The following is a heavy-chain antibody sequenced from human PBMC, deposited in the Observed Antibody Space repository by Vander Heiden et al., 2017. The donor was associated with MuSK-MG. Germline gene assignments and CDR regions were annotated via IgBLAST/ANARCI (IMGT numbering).Heavy chain of an antibody. J-gene: IGHJ4*02. CDR2: IYGGGST. V-gene: IGHV3-53*01. Sequence: EVQVVESGGGLIQPGGSLRLSCAASGFTVTTTYMSWVRQAPGRGLEWVSLIYGGGSTYYADSVNGRFTISRDKFKNTLYLKMKRMIAEDTAVYYSAIHDGSGTYCDSWGQGTLVTVSS. CDR1: GFTVTTTY. D-gene: IGHD3-10*01. CDR3: AIHDGSGTYCDS.